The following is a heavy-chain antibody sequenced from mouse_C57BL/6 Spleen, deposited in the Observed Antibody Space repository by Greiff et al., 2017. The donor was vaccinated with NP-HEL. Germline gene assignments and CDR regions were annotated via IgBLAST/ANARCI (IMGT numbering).Heavy chain of an antibody. CDR2: INPNYGTT. V-gene: IGHV1-39*01. CDR1: GYSFTDYN. CDR3: ARSGYYGGYFDV. D-gene: IGHD1-1*01. Sequence: EVKLMESGPELVKPGASVKISCKASGYSFTDYNMNWVKQSNGKSLEWIGVINPNYGTTSYNQKFKGKATLTVDQSSSTAYMQLNSLTSEDSAVYYCARSGYYGGYFDVWGTGTTVTVSS. J-gene: IGHJ1*03.